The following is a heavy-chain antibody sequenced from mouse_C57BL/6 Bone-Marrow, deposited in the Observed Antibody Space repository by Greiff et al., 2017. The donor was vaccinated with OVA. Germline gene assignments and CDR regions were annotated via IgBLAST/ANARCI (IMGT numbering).Heavy chain of an antibody. V-gene: IGHV5-4*03. Sequence: EVKLMESGGGLVKPGGSLKLSCAASGFTFSSYAMSWVRQTPEKRLEWVATISDGGSYTYYPDNVKGRFTISRDNAKNHLYLQMSHLKSEDTAMYYCARGITTVVSYYFDYWGQGTTLTVSS. J-gene: IGHJ2*01. CDR1: GFTFSSYA. CDR3: ARGITTVVSYYFDY. CDR2: ISDGGSYT. D-gene: IGHD1-1*01.